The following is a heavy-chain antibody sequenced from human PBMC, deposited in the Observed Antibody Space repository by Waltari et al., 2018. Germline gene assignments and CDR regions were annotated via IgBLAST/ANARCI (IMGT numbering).Heavy chain of an antibody. V-gene: IGHV4-38-2*01. Sequence: QVQLQESGPGLVKPSETLSLTCAVSGYSISSGSYWGWIRQPPGKGLEWIGSIYHSGSTYYNPSLKSRVTISVDTSKNQFSLKLSSVTAADTAVYYCARSGTGTTRPFDYWGQGTLVTVSS. J-gene: IGHJ4*02. CDR2: IYHSGST. D-gene: IGHD1-7*01. CDR3: ARSGTGTTRPFDY. CDR1: GYSISSGSY.